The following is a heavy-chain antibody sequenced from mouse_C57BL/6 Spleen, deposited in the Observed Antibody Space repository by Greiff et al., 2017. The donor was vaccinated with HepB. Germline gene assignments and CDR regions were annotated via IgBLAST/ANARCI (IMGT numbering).Heavy chain of an antibody. CDR1: GYTFTDYN. V-gene: IGHV1-18*01. D-gene: IGHD2-12*01. CDR2: INPNNGGT. Sequence: VQLKQSGPELVKPGASVKIPCKASGYTFTDYNMDWVKQSHGKSLEWIGDINPNNGGTIYNQKFKGKATLTVDKSSSTAYMELRSLTSEDTAVYYCARAIRRYYAMDYWGQGTSVTVSS. J-gene: IGHJ4*01. CDR3: ARAIRRYYAMDY.